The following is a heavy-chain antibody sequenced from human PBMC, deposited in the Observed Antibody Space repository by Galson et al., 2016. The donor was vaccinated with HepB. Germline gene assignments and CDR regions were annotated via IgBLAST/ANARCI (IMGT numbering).Heavy chain of an antibody. J-gene: IGHJ4*02. D-gene: IGHD3-10*01. CDR1: GYTFNTYG. Sequence: SVKVSCKASGYTFNTYGVAWVRQAPGQGLEWLGWIRAYSGDTNYGQKLQGRVTMTIATSTTTAYMELTSLRSDDTAVYYCARMERYGSGSYNIDYWGQGTLVTVSS. CDR3: ARMERYGSGSYNIDY. CDR2: IRAYSGDT. V-gene: IGHV1-18*01.